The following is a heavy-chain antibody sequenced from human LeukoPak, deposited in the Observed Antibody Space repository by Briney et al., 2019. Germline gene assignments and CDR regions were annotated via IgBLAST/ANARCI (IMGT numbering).Heavy chain of an antibody. CDR2: INRSGST. J-gene: IGHJ1*01. CDR3: ARHGPTRYYYDSSGYYRGYFQH. Sequence: KSSETLSLTCAVYGGSFSGYYWSWIRQPPGKGLEWIGEINRSGSTNYNPSLKSRVTISVDTSKNQFSLKLSSVTAADTAVYYCARHGPTRYYYDSSGYYRGYFQHRDQGTLVTVSS. D-gene: IGHD3-22*01. CDR1: GGSFSGYY. V-gene: IGHV4-34*01.